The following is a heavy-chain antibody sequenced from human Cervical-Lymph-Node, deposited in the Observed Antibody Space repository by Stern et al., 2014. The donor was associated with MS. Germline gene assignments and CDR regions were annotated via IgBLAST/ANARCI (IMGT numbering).Heavy chain of an antibody. D-gene: IGHD1-26*01. CDR1: GGALNTYA. CDR2: FIPVFGTP. Sequence: QVQLVQSGAEVRKPGSSVKVSCKASGGALNTYAIHWVRLAPGQGLEWMGGFIPVFGTPVYAQKFKGRVTIAAAESTSTDYMELSSLRSDDTAVYYCTRGASSAAWYRHAVDVWGQGTTVTVSS. CDR3: TRGASSAAWYRHAVDV. J-gene: IGHJ6*02. V-gene: IGHV1-69*01.